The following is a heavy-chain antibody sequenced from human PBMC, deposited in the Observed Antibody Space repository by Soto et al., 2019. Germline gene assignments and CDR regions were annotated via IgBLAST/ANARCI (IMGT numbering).Heavy chain of an antibody. Sequence: QVQLQESGPGLVKPSGTLSLTCAVSGGSISSSNWWSWVRQPPGKGLEWIGEIYHSGSTNYNPTLKSRVTISVDKSKNQFSLKLSSVTAADTAVYYCARDGNHLGENDAFDIWGQGTMVTVSS. V-gene: IGHV4-4*02. CDR3: ARDGNHLGENDAFDI. CDR2: IYHSGST. J-gene: IGHJ3*02. D-gene: IGHD3-16*01. CDR1: GGSISSSNW.